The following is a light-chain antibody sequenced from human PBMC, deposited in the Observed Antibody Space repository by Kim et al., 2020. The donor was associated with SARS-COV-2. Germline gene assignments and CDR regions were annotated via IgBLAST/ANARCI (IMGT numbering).Light chain of an antibody. J-gene: IGKJ1*01. CDR1: QNVNNN. V-gene: IGKV3-15*01. Sequence: EIVLTQSPVAPSVSPGERATLSCRASQNVNNNLLWYQQKPGQAPRLLIYGAYTRATGVPARFSGSGSGTAFTLTISSLESEDFAVYYCQQYENWPPWTFGQGTKVEIK. CDR3: QQYENWPPWT. CDR2: GAY.